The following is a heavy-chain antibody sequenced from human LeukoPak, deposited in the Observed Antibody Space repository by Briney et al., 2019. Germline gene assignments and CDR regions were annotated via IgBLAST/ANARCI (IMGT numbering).Heavy chain of an antibody. J-gene: IGHJ4*02. CDR2: ISSSGSTI. CDR1: GFTFSSYE. CDR3: ARSPYSSGWSDY. D-gene: IGHD6-19*01. V-gene: IGHV3-48*03. Sequence: GGSLRLSCAASGFTFSSYEMNWVRQAPGKGLEWVSYISSSGSTIYYADSVKGRFTISRDNAKNSLYLQMNSLRAEDTAVYYCARSPYSSGWSDYWGQGTLVTVSS.